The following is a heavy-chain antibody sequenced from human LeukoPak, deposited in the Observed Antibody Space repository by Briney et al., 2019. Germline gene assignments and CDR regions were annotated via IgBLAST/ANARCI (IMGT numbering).Heavy chain of an antibody. CDR1: GGSISSNY. J-gene: IGHJ4*02. CDR3: ASAYYDILGGHFDY. D-gene: IGHD3-9*01. Sequence: SETLSLTCAVSGGSISSNYWSWIRQPPGKGLEWIGSIYYSGRTYYNSSLKSRVTISVDTSKNQFSLKVTSVTAADTAVYYCASAYYDILGGHFDYWGQGTLVTVSS. CDR2: IYYSGRT. V-gene: IGHV4-59*12.